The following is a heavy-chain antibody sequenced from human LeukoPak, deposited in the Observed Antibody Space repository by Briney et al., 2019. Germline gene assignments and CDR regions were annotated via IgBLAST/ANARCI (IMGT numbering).Heavy chain of an antibody. CDR2: INNDGSSA. D-gene: IGHD1-1*01. CDR1: GFTFNNYW. J-gene: IGHJ6*02. Sequence: PGGSLRLSCAASGFTFNNYWIHWVRQVPGNGLVWVSRINNDGSSASYVDSVKGRFTISSDNANNTLFLQMNSLRAEDTAVYYCARRGTGHGMDVWCQGTTVIVSS. V-gene: IGHV3-74*01. CDR3: ARRGTGHGMDV.